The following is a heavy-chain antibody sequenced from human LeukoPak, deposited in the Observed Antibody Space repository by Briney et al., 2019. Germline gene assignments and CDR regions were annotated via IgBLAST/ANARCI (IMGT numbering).Heavy chain of an antibody. CDR3: ARGGVKQWLVNYYMDV. Sequence: SGGSLRLSCSASGFTFRSYAIHWVRQAPGKGLEWVAFISYDGAIKYYADSVKGRFTISRDNAKNSLYLQMNSLRAEDTAVYYCARGGVKQWLVNYYMDVWGKGTTVTVSS. CDR1: GFTFRSYA. V-gene: IGHV3-30-3*01. CDR2: ISYDGAIK. D-gene: IGHD6-19*01. J-gene: IGHJ6*03.